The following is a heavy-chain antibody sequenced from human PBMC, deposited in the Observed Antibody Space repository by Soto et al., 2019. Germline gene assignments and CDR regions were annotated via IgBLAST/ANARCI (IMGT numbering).Heavy chain of an antibody. Sequence: CTLFGLSLNTKRVGVGWNRQPPGDALERLALVYWDDDKTYSSSIKSRLTITKETSKNHVVLTLTNMDPVDTGTYYCAHSRNTYYETFTGKRKKCFGPGGQRTLCTVSS. D-gene: IGHD3-9*01. CDR1: GLSLNTKRVG. CDR2: VYWDDDK. V-gene: IGHV2-5*02. J-gene: IGHJ5*02. CDR3: AHSRNTYYETFTGKRKKCFGP.